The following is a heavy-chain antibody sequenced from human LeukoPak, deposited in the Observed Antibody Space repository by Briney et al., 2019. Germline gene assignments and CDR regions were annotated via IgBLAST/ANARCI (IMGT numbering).Heavy chain of an antibody. CDR1: GFTFDDYA. V-gene: IGHV3-9*01. D-gene: IGHD1-26*01. CDR3: ASSPGVGALDWFDP. Sequence: GRSLRLSCAASGFTFDDYAMHWVRQAPGKGLEWVSGISWNSGSIGYADSVKARFTISRDNAKNSLYPQMNSLRAEDTALYYCASSPGVGALDWFDPWGQGTLVTVSS. CDR2: ISWNSGSI. J-gene: IGHJ5*02.